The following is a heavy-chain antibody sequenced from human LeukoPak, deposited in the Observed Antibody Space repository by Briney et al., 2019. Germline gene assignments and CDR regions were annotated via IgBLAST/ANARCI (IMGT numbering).Heavy chain of an antibody. J-gene: IGHJ6*03. Sequence: SVMVSCKASGGTFSSYAISWVRQAPGQGLEWMGGIIPIFGTANYAQKFQGRVTITTDESTSTAYMELSSLRSEDTAVYYCARAQGAGYYYYYMDVWGKGTTVTVSS. CDR3: ARAQGAGYYYYYMDV. CDR1: GGTFSSYA. V-gene: IGHV1-69*05. CDR2: IIPIFGTA.